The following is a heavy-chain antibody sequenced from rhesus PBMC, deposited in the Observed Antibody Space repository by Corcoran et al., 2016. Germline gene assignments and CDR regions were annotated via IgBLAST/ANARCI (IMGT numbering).Heavy chain of an antibody. J-gene: IGHJ3*01. D-gene: IGHD1-1*01. CDR2: FDGSSANS. CDR1: GASMSGYYY. Sequence: QVKLQQWGEGLVKPSETLSLTCAVYGASMSGYYYWPWIRQAPGKGLEWIWIFDGSSANSQYNPSLKNRVTISGDTSKKQFSLRLNSVTAADTAVYYCARGGQPHDAFDFWGQGLRVTVSS. CDR3: ARGGQPHDAFDF. V-gene: IGHV4-73*01.